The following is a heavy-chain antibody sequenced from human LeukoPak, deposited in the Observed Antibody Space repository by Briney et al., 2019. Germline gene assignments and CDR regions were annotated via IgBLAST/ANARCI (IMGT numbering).Heavy chain of an antibody. D-gene: IGHD5-12*01. CDR1: GFTFSSYG. J-gene: IGHJ4*02. V-gene: IGHV3-33*01. CDR2: IWYDGSNK. Sequence: GGPLRLSCAASGFTFSSYGMHWVRQAPGKGLEWVAVIWYDGSNKYYADSVKGRFTISRDNSKNTLYLQMNSLRAEDTAVYYCARDKRYSGYGRYFDYWGQGTLVTVSS. CDR3: ARDKRYSGYGRYFDY.